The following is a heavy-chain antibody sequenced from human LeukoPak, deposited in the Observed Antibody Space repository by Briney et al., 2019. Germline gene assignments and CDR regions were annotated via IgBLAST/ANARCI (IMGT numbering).Heavy chain of an antibody. Sequence: SETLSLTCAVSGGSITGFFWTWIRQPAGEGLQYIGRIFSRGGANYNPSLQSRVAMSVDTSQNQFSLKLSSVTAADTAVYYCASGSGISPVDWGQGTLVTVSS. CDR2: IFSRGGA. J-gene: IGHJ4*02. D-gene: IGHD3-3*02. CDR3: ASGSGISPVD. V-gene: IGHV4-4*07. CDR1: GGSITGFF.